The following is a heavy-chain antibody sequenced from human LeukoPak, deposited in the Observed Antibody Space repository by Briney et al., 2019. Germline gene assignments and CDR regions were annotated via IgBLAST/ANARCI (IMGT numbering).Heavy chain of an antibody. CDR2: IIPIFGTA. CDR1: GGTFSSYA. V-gene: IGHV1-69*05. D-gene: IGHD1-1*01. CDR3: ASAPWYNSNDAYWFDP. Sequence: SVKVSCKASGGTFSSYAISWVRQAPGQGLEWMRRIIPIFGTANYAQKFQGRVTITTDESTSTAYMELSSLRSEDTAVYYCASAPWYNSNDAYWFDPWGQGTLVTVSS. J-gene: IGHJ5*02.